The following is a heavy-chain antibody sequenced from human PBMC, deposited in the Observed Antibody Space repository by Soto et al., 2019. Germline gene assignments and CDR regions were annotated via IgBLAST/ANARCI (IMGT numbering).Heavy chain of an antibody. V-gene: IGHV3-15*01. Sequence: GGSLRLSCAASGFTFSNAWMSWVRQAPGKGLEWVGRIKSKTDGGTTDYAAPVKGRFTISRDDSKNTLYLQMNSLKTEDTAVYYCTTDPAGNWNKKYYFDYWGQGTLVTVS. CDR3: TTDPAGNWNKKYYFDY. D-gene: IGHD1-1*01. J-gene: IGHJ4*02. CDR1: GFTFSNAW. CDR2: IKSKTDGGTT.